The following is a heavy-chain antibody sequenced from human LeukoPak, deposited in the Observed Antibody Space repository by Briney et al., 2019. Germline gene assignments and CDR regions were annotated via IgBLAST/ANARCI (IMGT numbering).Heavy chain of an antibody. CDR3: ARARITMIRGVAYGMDV. Sequence: SETLSLTCAVYGGSFSGYYWSWIRQPPGKGLEWIGEINHSGSTNYNPSFKRRVTISVDTSKNQFSLKLSSVTAADTAVYYCARARITMIRGVAYGMDVWGQGTTVTVSS. CDR2: INHSGST. CDR1: GGSFSGYY. V-gene: IGHV4-34*01. D-gene: IGHD3-10*01. J-gene: IGHJ6*02.